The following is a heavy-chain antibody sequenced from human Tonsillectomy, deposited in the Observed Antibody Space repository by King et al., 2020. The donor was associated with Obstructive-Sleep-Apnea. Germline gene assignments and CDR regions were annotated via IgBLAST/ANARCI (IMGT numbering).Heavy chain of an antibody. Sequence: VQLVESGGVVVQPGGFLRLSCAASGFTFDDYAMHWVRQAPGKGLEWVSLISWDGGSTYYADSVKGRFTISRDNSKNSLYLQMNSLRAEDTALYYCAKDTAPGYSSGWYGYFDYWGQGTLVTVSS. CDR2: ISWDGGST. V-gene: IGHV3-43D*03. J-gene: IGHJ4*02. D-gene: IGHD6-19*01. CDR1: GFTFDDYA. CDR3: AKDTAPGYSSGWYGYFDY.